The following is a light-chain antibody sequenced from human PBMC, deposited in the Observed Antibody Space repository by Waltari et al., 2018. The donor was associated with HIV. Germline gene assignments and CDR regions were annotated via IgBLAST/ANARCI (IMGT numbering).Light chain of an antibody. Sequence: QSALTQPPSASGSPGQSVTISCTGPSSDVGSYNYVSWYQQHPGKAPKLMIYEVTKRPSGVPDRCSGSKSGNTASLTVSGLQAEDEADYYCSSYAGSKIVVCGGGTKLTVL. V-gene: IGLV2-8*01. CDR1: SSDVGSYNY. CDR3: SSYAGSKIVV. CDR2: EVT. J-gene: IGLJ2*01.